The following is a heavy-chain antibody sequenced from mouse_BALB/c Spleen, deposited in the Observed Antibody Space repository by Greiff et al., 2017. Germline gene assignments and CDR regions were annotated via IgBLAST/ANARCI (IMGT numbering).Heavy chain of an antibody. J-gene: IGHJ4*01. D-gene: IGHD2-1*01. CDR3: ARVSWSNYVAMDY. V-gene: IGHV1S34*01. Sequence: LVKTGASVKISCKASGYSFTGYYMHWVKQSHGKSLEWIGYISCYNGATSYNQKFKGKATFTVDTSSSTAYMQFNSLTSEDSAVYYCARVSWSNYVAMDYWGQGTSVTVSS. CDR1: GYSFTGYY. CDR2: ISCYNGAT.